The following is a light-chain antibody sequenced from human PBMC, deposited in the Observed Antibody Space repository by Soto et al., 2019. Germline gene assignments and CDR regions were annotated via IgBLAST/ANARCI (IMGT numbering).Light chain of an antibody. J-gene: IGKJ3*01. CDR1: QSINSY. CDR3: QQSHSTPAT. CDR2: AAS. Sequence: DIQMTQSPSSLPASIGDRVTITCRASQSINSYLNWYQQKPGKAPNLLIYAASNLRRGVPSRFSGSGSGTDFTLTISSLQPEDFATYYCQQSHSTPATFGPGTKVEIK. V-gene: IGKV1-39*01.